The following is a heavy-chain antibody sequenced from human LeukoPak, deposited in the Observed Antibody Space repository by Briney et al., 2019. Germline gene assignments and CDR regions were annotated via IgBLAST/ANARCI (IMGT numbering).Heavy chain of an antibody. J-gene: IGHJ4*02. Sequence: GGSLRLSCAASGFTFSSYSMNWVRQAPGKGLEWVSYISSSSSTIYYADSVKGRFTISRDNAKNSLYLQMNSLRAEDTAVYYCARSQKLLSFGELNWGQGTLVTVSS. CDR2: ISSSSSTI. V-gene: IGHV3-48*04. D-gene: IGHD3-10*01. CDR3: ARSQKLLSFGELN. CDR1: GFTFSSYS.